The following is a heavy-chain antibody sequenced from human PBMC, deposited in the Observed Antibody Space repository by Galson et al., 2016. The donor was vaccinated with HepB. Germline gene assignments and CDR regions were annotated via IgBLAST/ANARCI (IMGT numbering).Heavy chain of an antibody. J-gene: IGHJ6*02. D-gene: IGHD2-21*01. Sequence: SLRLSCAASGFTLSNYWMDWVRQAPGKGLVWVSRIKSDGSSTSYADSVKGRFTISRDNAKNMLYLQMSSLRAEDTAVYYCAAYLGVWGQGTTVTVSS. V-gene: IGHV3-74*01. CDR3: AAYLGV. CDR2: IKSDGSST. CDR1: GFTLSNYW.